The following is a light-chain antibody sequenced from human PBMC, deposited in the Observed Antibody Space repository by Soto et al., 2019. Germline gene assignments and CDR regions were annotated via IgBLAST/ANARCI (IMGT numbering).Light chain of an antibody. Sequence: QSVLTQPASVSGSPGQSITISCTGTSSDVRSYNLVSWYQHHPGKAPKLMIYEVSKRPSGVSNRFSGSKSGNTASLTISGLQAEDEADYYCCSYAGSSTYVFGTGTKVTVL. J-gene: IGLJ1*01. CDR1: SSDVRSYNL. V-gene: IGLV2-23*02. CDR2: EVS. CDR3: CSYAGSSTYV.